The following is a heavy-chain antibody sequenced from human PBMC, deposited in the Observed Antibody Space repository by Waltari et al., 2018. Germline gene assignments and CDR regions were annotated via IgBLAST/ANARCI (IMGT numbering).Heavy chain of an antibody. J-gene: IGHJ4*02. CDR3: ARYVLLQDGHYFDS. Sequence: EVQLVESGGGLVQSGGSLTLSCAASGFSFSDYWSGWVRQAQGRGLEWLANIKPDGSEPNYLGSLKGRFTSSTDNAKDSVLLHVSSLRAEDTAVYYCARYVLLQDGHYFDSWGQGTLVTVSS. CDR1: GFSFSDYW. D-gene: IGHD2-21*02. CDR2: IKPDGSEP. V-gene: IGHV3-7*01.